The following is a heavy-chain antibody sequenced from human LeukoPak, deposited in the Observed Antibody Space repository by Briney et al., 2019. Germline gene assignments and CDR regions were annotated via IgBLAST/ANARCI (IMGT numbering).Heavy chain of an antibody. CDR3: ARGSGSSGYPSDY. J-gene: IGHJ4*02. Sequence: SETLSLTCTVSGYSISSGFYWGWIRQPPGKGLEWIGSIYHSGSNYYNPSLKSRVTISVDTSKNQFSLKLSSVTAADTAVYYCARGSGSSGYPSDYWGQGTLVTVSS. CDR1: GYSISSGFY. V-gene: IGHV4-38-2*02. D-gene: IGHD3-22*01. CDR2: IYHSGSN.